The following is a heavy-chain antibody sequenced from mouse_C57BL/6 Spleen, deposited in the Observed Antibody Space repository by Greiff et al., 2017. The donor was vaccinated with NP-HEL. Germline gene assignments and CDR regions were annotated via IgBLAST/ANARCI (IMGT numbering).Heavy chain of an antibody. V-gene: IGHV1-15*01. Sequence: QVQLQQSGAELVRPGASVTLSCKASGYTFTDYEMHWVKQTPVHGLEWIGAIDPETGGTAYNQKFKGKAILTADKSSSTAYMELRTLTSEDYAVYYCTLNWAPYYFDYWGQGTTLTVSS. CDR3: TLNWAPYYFDY. CDR1: GYTFTDYE. J-gene: IGHJ2*01. CDR2: IDPETGGT. D-gene: IGHD4-1*01.